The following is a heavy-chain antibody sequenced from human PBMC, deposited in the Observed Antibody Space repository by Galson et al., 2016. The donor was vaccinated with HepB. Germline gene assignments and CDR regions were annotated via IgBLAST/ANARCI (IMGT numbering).Heavy chain of an antibody. CDR1: SGSFSGYY. D-gene: IGHD3-10*01. Sequence: SETLSLTCGVYSGSFSGYYWIWIRQPPGRGLEWIGEINHSGGTNYNPSLKSRVTISADTFKNQFSLHLSYVTAADTAVYYCARGLFRRRSGRVGYYGMDVWGQGTTVTV. V-gene: IGHV4-34*01. CDR3: ARGLFRRRSGRVGYYGMDV. J-gene: IGHJ6*02. CDR2: INHSGGT.